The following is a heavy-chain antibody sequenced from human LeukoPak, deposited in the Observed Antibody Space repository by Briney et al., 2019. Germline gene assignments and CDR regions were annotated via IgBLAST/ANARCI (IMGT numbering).Heavy chain of an antibody. Sequence: PGGSLRLSRAASGFTFSSYEMNWVRQAPGKGLEWVSYISSSGSTIYYADSVKGRFTISRDNAKNSLYLQMNSLRAEDTAVYYCVVGDYYDSSGYYRAFQHWGQGTLVTVSS. V-gene: IGHV3-48*03. D-gene: IGHD3-22*01. CDR1: GFTFSSYE. CDR2: ISSSGSTI. CDR3: VVGDYYDSSGYYRAFQH. J-gene: IGHJ1*01.